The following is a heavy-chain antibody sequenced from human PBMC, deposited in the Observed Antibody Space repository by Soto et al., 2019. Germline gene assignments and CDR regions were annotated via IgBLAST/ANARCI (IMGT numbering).Heavy chain of an antibody. V-gene: IGHV1-18*04. D-gene: IGHD2-2*01. Sequence: QVLLVQSGAGVKKPGASVKVSCKASGYTFTTYGINWVRQAPGQGLEWMGWDSPYNGDTTYAQKFQVRVTMTTDTSTRTAYMELRSLRSDDTAVYYCAREVGHMDVWGQGTTVTVSS. CDR2: DSPYNGDT. CDR3: AREVGHMDV. CDR1: GYTFTTYG. J-gene: IGHJ6*02.